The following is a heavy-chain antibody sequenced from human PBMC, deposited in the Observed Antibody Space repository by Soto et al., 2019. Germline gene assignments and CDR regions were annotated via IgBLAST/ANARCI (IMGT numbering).Heavy chain of an antibody. Sequence: QVQLVESGGGVVQPGRSLRLSCAASGFTFSSYGMHWVRQAPGKGLEWVAAISYDGSNKYYADSVKCRFTISRDNSKNPLYLQMNSLRAEDTDVYYCAKIGAQGYSSSPSWGQGTLVTVSS. D-gene: IGHD6-13*01. V-gene: IGHV3-30*18. CDR3: AKIGAQGYSSSPS. J-gene: IGHJ5*02. CDR2: ISYDGSNK. CDR1: GFTFSSYG.